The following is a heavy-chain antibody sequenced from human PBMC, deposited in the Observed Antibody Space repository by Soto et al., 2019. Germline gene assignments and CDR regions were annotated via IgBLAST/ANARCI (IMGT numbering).Heavy chain of an antibody. J-gene: IGHJ3*02. CDR3: ARWILLFPAFDI. D-gene: IGHD3-10*01. Sequence: QVQLQESGPGLVKPSQTLSLTCTVSGGSISSGYYYWSWIREPPGKGLECLGFIYYSGTNYYNTALKSRVTISVDTSKNQFSLKLSSVTAADKAVSYGARWILLFPAFDIRGQGKMVTVSS. CDR1: GGSISSGYYY. V-gene: IGHV4-30-4*01. CDR2: IYYSGTN.